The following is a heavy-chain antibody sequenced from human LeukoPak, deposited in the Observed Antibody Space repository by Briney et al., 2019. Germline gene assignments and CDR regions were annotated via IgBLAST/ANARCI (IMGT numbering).Heavy chain of an antibody. Sequence: PSETLSLTCAVYGGSFSGCYWSWIRQPPGKGLEWIGEINHSGSTNYNPSLKSRVTISVDTSKNQFSLKLSSVTAADTAVYYCARDRGVAAAGTHDYYFDYWGQGTLVTVSS. D-gene: IGHD6-13*01. V-gene: IGHV4-34*01. CDR1: GGSFSGCY. CDR3: ARDRGVAAAGTHDYYFDY. CDR2: INHSGST. J-gene: IGHJ4*02.